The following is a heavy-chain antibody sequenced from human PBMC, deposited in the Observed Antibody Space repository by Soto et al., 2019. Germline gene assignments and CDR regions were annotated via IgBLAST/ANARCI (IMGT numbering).Heavy chain of an antibody. Sequence: EVQLVESGGGLIQPGGSLRLSCTASGFTVSSNYMSWVRQAPGKGLEWVSVIYSGGSTYYPDSVKGRFTISRDSSKNTLYLQMNSLRAEDTAVYYCARFSGYPNYYFDYWGQGTLVTVSS. CDR1: GFTVSSNY. D-gene: IGHD5-18*01. V-gene: IGHV3-53*01. CDR3: ARFSGYPNYYFDY. J-gene: IGHJ4*02. CDR2: IYSGGST.